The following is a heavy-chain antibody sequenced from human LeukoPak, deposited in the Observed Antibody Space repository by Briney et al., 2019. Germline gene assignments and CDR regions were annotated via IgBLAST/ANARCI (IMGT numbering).Heavy chain of an antibody. CDR1: GYTFTGYY. D-gene: IGHD5-18*01. CDR2: IVPILGIA. CDR3: ARDQGDNSYGYYAIWYAFDV. V-gene: IGHV1-69*04. Sequence: SVKVSCKASGYTFTGYYMHWVRQAPGQGLEWMGRIVPILGIADYAQEFQGRLIITADKATSSAYMELSSLRSEDTAVYYCARDQGDNSYGYYAIWYAFDVWGQGTMVTVSS. J-gene: IGHJ3*01.